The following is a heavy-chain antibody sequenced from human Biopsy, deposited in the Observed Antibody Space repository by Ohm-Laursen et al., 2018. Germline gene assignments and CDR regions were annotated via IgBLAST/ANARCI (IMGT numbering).Heavy chain of an antibody. D-gene: IGHD6-13*01. V-gene: IGHV3-9*01. CDR2: ISWDSGRI. CDR1: GFIFDDYA. J-gene: IGHJ6*02. Sequence: SLRLSCSASGFIFDDYAMHWVRQAPGKGPEWVSGISWDSGRIDYADSVKGRFTISRDNAKNSLYLQMNSLRSEDTALYYCAKDRYPSSWHYYYGMDVWGQGTTVTVS. CDR3: AKDRYPSSWHYYYGMDV.